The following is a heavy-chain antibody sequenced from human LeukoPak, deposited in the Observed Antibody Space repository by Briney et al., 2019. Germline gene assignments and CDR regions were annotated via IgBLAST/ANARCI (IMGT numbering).Heavy chain of an antibody. D-gene: IGHD3-10*01. CDR3: ARGAIGMTRGVTSYYDY. Sequence: SGPTLVNPTQTLTLTCTFSGFSLSTSGVGVGWIRQPPEKALEWLALIYWNDDKRYSPSLKSRLTITKDTSKNQVVLTMTNLDPVDTATYFCARGAIGMTRGVTSYYDYWGQGTLVTVSS. CDR2: IYWNDDK. CDR1: GFSLSTSGVG. J-gene: IGHJ4*02. V-gene: IGHV2-5*01.